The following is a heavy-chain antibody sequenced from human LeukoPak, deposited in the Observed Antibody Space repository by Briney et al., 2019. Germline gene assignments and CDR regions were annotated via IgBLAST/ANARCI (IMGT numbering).Heavy chain of an antibody. CDR2: INPNSGGT. J-gene: IGHJ4*02. CDR3: ARVGSYCSSTSCYSDFDY. Sequence: ASVKVSCKASGYTFTGYYMHWVRQAPGQGLEWMGWINPNSGGTNYAQKFQGRVTMTRDTSISTAYMELSRLRSDDTAVYYCARVGSYCSSTSCYSDFDYWGQGTLVTVSS. V-gene: IGHV1-2*02. CDR1: GYTFTGYY. D-gene: IGHD2-2*01.